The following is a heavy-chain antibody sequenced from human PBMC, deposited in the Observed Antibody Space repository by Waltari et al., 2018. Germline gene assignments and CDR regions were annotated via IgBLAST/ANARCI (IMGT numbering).Heavy chain of an antibody. CDR1: GGTFSSYA. J-gene: IGHJ4*02. V-gene: IGHV1-69*12. CDR3: ARDWGYCSSTSCYWGRDGFDY. CDR2: VIPICGTA. D-gene: IGHD2-2*01. Sequence: QVQLVQSGAEVKKPGSSVKVSCKASGGTFSSYAISWVRQAPGQGLEGMGGVIPICGTANYAQKFQGRVTITADESTSTAYMELSSLRSEDTAVYYCARDWGYCSSTSCYWGRDGFDYWGQGTLVTVSS.